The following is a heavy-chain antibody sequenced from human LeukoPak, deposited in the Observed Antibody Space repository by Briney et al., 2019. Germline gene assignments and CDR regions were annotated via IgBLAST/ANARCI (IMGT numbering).Heavy chain of an antibody. J-gene: IGHJ4*02. CDR3: ARRHYDFWSGYYSELDY. CDR1: GYSFTSYC. D-gene: IGHD3-3*01. CDR2: IYPGGSDT. V-gene: IGHV5-51*01. Sequence: GESLKISCKGSGYSFTSYCIGWVRQMPGKGLEWMGIIYPGGSDTRYSPSFQGQVTISADKSISTAYLQWSSLKASDTAMYYCARRHYDFWSGYYSELDYWGQGTLVTVSS.